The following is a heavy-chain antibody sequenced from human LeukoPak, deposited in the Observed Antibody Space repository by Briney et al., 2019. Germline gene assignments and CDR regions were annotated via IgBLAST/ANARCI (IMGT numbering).Heavy chain of an antibody. Sequence: PGGSLRLSCSASGFTFSVYWMSWVRQAPGKGLEWVSYISSSSSTIYYADSVKGRFTISRDNAKNSLYLQMNSLRAEDTAVYYCARNTVGRFDPWGQGTLVTVSS. CDR2: ISSSSSTI. V-gene: IGHV3-48*01. CDR1: GFTFSVYW. CDR3: ARNTVGRFDP. J-gene: IGHJ5*02. D-gene: IGHD4-23*01.